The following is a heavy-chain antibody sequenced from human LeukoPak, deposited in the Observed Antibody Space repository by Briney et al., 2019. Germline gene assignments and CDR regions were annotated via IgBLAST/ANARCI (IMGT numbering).Heavy chain of an antibody. V-gene: IGHV3-30*02. CDR1: GFTFSSYG. Sequence: GGSLRLSCAASGFTFSSYGMHWVRQAPGKGLEWVAFIRYDGSNKYYADSVKGRFTISRDNSKNTLYLQMNSLKTEDTAVYYCTGRSGSYYNGAFDIWCQGTMVTVSS. CDR2: IRYDGSNK. D-gene: IGHD3-10*01. J-gene: IGHJ3*02. CDR3: TGRSGSYYNGAFDI.